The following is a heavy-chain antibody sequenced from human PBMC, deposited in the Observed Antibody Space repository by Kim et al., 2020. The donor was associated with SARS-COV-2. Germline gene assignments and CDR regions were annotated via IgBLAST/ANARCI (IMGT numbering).Heavy chain of an antibody. J-gene: IGHJ4*02. Sequence: GGSLRLSCAASGFTFSDFSMTWIRQAPGKGLEWISYINSGASIIHYADSVKGRFTISRDNARNSLFLQMSSLRVEDTAVYYCARDGGDLDYWGQGTLGTVSS. CDR1: GFTFSDFS. CDR3: ARDGGDLDY. CDR2: INSGASII. D-gene: IGHD3-16*01. V-gene: IGHV3-11*01.